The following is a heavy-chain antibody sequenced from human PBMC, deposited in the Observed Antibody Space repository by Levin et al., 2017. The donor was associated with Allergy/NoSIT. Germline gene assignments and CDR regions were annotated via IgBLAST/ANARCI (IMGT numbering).Heavy chain of an antibody. J-gene: IGHJ3*02. V-gene: IGHV4-31*03. CDR1: GGSISSSIYY. D-gene: IGHD6-19*01. CDR3: ARDSPDIAVPDDAFDI. Sequence: NASETLSLTCTVSGGSISSSIYYWTWIRQHPGKGLEWVGYIYISGSTYYNPSLESRVTISMDTSKNQFSLKLSSVTAADTAVYYCARDSPDIAVPDDAFDIWGQGTLVTVSS. CDR2: IYISGST.